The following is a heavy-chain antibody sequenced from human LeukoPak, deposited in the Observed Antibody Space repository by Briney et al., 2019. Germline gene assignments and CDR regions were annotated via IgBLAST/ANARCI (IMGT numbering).Heavy chain of an antibody. CDR1: GFTVSSKY. CDR3: AREGCRRDTSCYRGAFDI. J-gene: IGHJ3*02. Sequence: PGGSLRLSCAASGFTVSSKYMSWVRQAPGKGLEWVSVIYSGGDTYYADSVKGRFTISRDNSKNTLYVQMNSLRAEDTAVYYCAREGCRRDTSCYRGAFDIWGQGTMVTASS. V-gene: IGHV3-53*01. D-gene: IGHD2-2*01. CDR2: IYSGGDT.